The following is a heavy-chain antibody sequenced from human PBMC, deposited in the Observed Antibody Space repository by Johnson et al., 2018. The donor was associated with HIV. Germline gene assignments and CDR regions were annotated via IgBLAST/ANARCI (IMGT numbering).Heavy chain of an antibody. J-gene: IGHJ3*02. CDR3: AKDREMATITCVEVAFDI. V-gene: IGHV3-9*01. Sequence: VQLVESGGGLVQPGRSLRLSCAASGFSFDDYAMHWVRQAPGKGLAWASGISWTSGSIGYADSVKGRFTISRDNARYSLYLQMNSLRAEDTALYYCAKDREMATITCVEVAFDIWGQGKMVTVSS. CDR1: GFSFDDYA. D-gene: IGHD5-24*01. CDR2: ISWTSGSI.